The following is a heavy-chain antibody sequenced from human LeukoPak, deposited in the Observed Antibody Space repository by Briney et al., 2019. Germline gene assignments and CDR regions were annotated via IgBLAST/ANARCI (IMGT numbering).Heavy chain of an antibody. J-gene: IGHJ5*02. CDR1: GDSVSSNSAA. D-gene: IGHD6-13*01. Sequence: SQTLSLTCAISGDSVSSNSAAWNWIRQSPSRGLEWLGRIYYRSKWYNDYAVSVKSRITINPDTSKNQFSLQLNSVTPEDTAVYYCARSFGSSSWYGRDWFDPWGQGTLVTVSS. CDR3: ARSFGSSSWYGRDWFDP. V-gene: IGHV6-1*01. CDR2: IYYRSKWYN.